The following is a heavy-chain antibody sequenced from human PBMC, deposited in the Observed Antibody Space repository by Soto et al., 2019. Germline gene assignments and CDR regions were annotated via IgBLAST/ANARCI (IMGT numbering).Heavy chain of an antibody. CDR1: GGSISSGAYY. D-gene: IGHD4-17*01. V-gene: IGHV4-30-4*01. Sequence: SETLSLTCTVSGGSISSGAYYWSWIRHPPGKGLEWIGYIYYSGSTYYNPSLQSRVTMSLDTSKSQFSLNLSSVTAADTAVYYCARDAVPVTTSGDYLDYWAQGILVTVS. J-gene: IGHJ4*02. CDR2: IYYSGST. CDR3: ARDAVPVTTSGDYLDY.